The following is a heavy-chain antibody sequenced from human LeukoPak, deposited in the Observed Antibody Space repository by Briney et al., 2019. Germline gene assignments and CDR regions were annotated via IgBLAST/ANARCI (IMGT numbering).Heavy chain of an antibody. CDR3: ARGYPPVLLWFGELSGTDAFDI. CDR2: MNPNSGNT. J-gene: IGHJ3*02. D-gene: IGHD3-10*01. CDR1: GYTFTSYD. Sequence: ASVKVSCKASGYTFTSYDINWVRQATGQGLEWMGWMNPNSGNTGYAQKFQGRVTITTNTSISTAYMELSSLRSEDTAVYYCARGYPPVLLWFGELSGTDAFDIWGQGIMVTVSS. V-gene: IGHV1-8*01.